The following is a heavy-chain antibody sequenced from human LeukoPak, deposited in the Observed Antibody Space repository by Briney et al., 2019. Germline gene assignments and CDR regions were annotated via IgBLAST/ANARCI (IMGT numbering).Heavy chain of an antibody. D-gene: IGHD3-16*01. CDR1: GGTFSSYA. J-gene: IGHJ3*02. CDR2: IIPIYGTA. Sequence: SVKVSCKSSGGTFSSYAISWVRQAPGQGLEWMGGIIPIYGTANYAQKFQGRVTITTDESTSTAYMELSSLRSEDTAVYYCARTSGELNDAFDIWGQGTMVTVSS. V-gene: IGHV1-69*05. CDR3: ARTSGELNDAFDI.